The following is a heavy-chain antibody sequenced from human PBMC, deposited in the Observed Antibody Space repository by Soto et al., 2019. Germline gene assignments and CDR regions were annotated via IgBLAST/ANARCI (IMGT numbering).Heavy chain of an antibody. V-gene: IGHV1-69*01. CDR2: IIPIFGTA. Sequence: QVQLVQSGAEVKKPGSSVKVSCKASGDTFSSYAISWVRQAPGQGLEWMGGIIPIFGTANYAQKFQGRVTITADESTSTAYMELSSLRSEDTAVYYCARDGGATMSDYYGMDVWGQGTTVTVSS. J-gene: IGHJ6*02. CDR1: GDTFSSYA. D-gene: IGHD1-26*01. CDR3: ARDGGATMSDYYGMDV.